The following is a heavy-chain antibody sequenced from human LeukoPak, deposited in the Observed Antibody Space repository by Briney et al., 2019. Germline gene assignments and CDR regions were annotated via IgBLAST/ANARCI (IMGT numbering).Heavy chain of an antibody. D-gene: IGHD3-10*02. V-gene: IGHV4-4*07. CDR2: IYTSGST. CDR1: GDSISRYY. J-gene: IGHJ6*02. CDR3: AREGVRDQPAYVRPDGLHV. Sequence: SEPLSLTCTVSGDSISRYYWSWLRQPAGKGLEWLGRIYTSGSTHYNPSLKSRVTMSVDTSKNQFSLKLSSVNAADTAVYYCAREGVRDQPAYVRPDGLHVWGQGTTVTVSS.